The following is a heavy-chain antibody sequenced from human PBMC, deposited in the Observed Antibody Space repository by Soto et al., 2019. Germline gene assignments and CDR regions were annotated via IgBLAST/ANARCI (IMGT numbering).Heavy chain of an antibody. J-gene: IGHJ4*02. Sequence: SETLSLTCTVSGGSISSGGYYWSWIRQHPGKGLEWIGYIYYIGSTYYNPSLKSRVTISVDTSKNQFSLKLSSVTAADTAVYYCARRYGYSFDYWGQGTLVTVSS. CDR1: GGSISSGGYY. CDR2: IYYIGST. V-gene: IGHV4-31*03. CDR3: ARRYGYSFDY. D-gene: IGHD1-1*01.